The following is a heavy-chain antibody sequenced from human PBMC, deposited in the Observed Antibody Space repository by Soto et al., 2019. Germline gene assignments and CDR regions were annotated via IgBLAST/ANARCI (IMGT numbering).Heavy chain of an antibody. V-gene: IGHV4-59*01. J-gene: IGHJ4*02. CDR2: IYYSGST. D-gene: IGHD2-15*01. CDR1: GGSISSYY. CDR3: ARGRNYFDY. Sequence: QVQLQESGPGLVKPSETLSLSCTVSGGSISSYYWSWIRQPPGKGLEGIGYIYYSGSTNYNPSLKXRXTXLVDTSNNQFSLKLSSVTAADTAVYYCARGRNYFDYWGQGTLVTVSS.